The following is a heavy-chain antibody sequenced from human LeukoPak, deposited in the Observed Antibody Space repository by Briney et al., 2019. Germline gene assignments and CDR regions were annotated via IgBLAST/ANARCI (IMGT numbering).Heavy chain of an antibody. D-gene: IGHD3-16*01. CDR1: GGSISSSSYY. CDR2: IYYSGST. J-gene: IGHJ4*02. Sequence: ASETLSLTCTVSGGSISSSSYYWGWIRQPPGKGLEWIGSIYYSGSTYYNPSLKSRVTISVDTSKNQFSLKLSSVTAADTAVYYCARLPFSDVPHFDYWGQGTLVTVSS. CDR3: ARLPFSDVPHFDY. V-gene: IGHV4-39*01.